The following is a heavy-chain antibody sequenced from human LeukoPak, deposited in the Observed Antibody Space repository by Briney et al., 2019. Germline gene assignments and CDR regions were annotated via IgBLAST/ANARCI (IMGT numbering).Heavy chain of an antibody. D-gene: IGHD5-18*01. Sequence: GGSLRLSWAASGFTFSSYAMSWVRQIPGKGLEWVAAISGSGGSTYYADSVKGRFTISRDNSKNTLYLQMTSLRAEDTAVYYCAEEYSHYYYYMDVWGKGTTVTISS. CDR3: AEEYSHYYYYMDV. CDR2: ISGSGGST. V-gene: IGHV3-23*01. CDR1: GFTFSSYA. J-gene: IGHJ6*03.